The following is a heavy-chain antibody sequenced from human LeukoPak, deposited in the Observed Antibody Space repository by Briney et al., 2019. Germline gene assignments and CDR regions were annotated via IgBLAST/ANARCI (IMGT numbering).Heavy chain of an antibody. D-gene: IGHD3-10*01. CDR3: ARGLDNYGSGSSD. Sequence: QPGGSLRLSCAASGFTFSSYSMNWVRQAPGKGLEWVSYISSSSSTIYYADSVKGRFTISRDNAKNSLYLQMNSLRAEDTAVYYCARGLDNYGSGSSDWGQGTLVTVSS. CDR2: ISSSSSTI. J-gene: IGHJ4*02. CDR1: GFTFSSYS. V-gene: IGHV3-48*01.